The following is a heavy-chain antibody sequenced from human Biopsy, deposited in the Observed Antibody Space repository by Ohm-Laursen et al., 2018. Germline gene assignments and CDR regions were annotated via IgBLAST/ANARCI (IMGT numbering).Heavy chain of an antibody. Sequence: WVRQSAGKGLEWMGLIYPDDSDTKYSPSFQGQVTISADKSGNTAYLQWTSLRASDTAIYYCARRSRSHIMDVWGQGTTVTVSS. CDR3: ARRSRSHIMDV. CDR2: IYPDDSDT. V-gene: IGHV5-51*01. D-gene: IGHD3-16*02. J-gene: IGHJ6*02.